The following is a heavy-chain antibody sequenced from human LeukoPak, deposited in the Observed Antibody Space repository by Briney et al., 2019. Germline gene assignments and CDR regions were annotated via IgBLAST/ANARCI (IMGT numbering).Heavy chain of an antibody. J-gene: IGHJ3*02. D-gene: IGHD2-2*02. CDR3: ARDQEVVVPAAIDAFDI. V-gene: IGHV3-7*01. CDR1: GFIFSNYW. CDR2: IKQDGSEK. Sequence: GGSLRLSCAASGFIFSNYWMSWVRQAPGKGLEWVANIKQDGSEKYYVDSVKGRFTISRDNAKNSLYLQMNSLRAEDTAVYYCARDQEVVVPAAIDAFDIWGQGTMVTVSS.